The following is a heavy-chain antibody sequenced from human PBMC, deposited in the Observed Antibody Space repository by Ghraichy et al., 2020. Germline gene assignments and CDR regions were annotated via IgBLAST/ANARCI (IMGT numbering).Heavy chain of an antibody. J-gene: IGHJ5*02. CDR1: GGSISSGGYS. V-gene: IGHV4-30-2*01. D-gene: IGHD4-23*01. CDR3: AREGGNSGTGYWFDP. CDR2: IYHSGST. Sequence: SETLSLTCAVSGGSISSGGYSWSWIRQPPGKGLEWIGYIYHSGSTYYNPSLKSRVTISVDRSKNQFSLKLSSVTAADTAVYYCAREGGNSGTGYWFDPWGQGTLVTVSS.